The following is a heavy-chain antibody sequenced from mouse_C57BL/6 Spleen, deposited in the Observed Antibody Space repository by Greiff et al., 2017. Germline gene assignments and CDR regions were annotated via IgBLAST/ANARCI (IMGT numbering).Heavy chain of an antibody. V-gene: IGHV2-2*01. CDR1: GFSLTSYG. Sequence: QVHVKQSGPGLVQPSPSLSITCTVSGFSLTSYGVHWVRQSPGKGLEWLGVIWSGGSTDYNAAFISRLSISKDNSKSQVFFKMNSLQADDTAIYYCARKDSNYEGGMAMDYWGQGTSVTVSS. CDR2: IWSGGST. J-gene: IGHJ4*01. CDR3: ARKDSNYEGGMAMDY. D-gene: IGHD2-5*01.